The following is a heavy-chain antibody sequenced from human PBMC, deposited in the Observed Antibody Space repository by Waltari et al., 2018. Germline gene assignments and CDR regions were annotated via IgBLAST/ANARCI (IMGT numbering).Heavy chain of an antibody. Sequence: QVQLQESGPGLVKPSETLSLTCAVSGYSISSGYYWGWIRQPPGTGLEWIAIIYHSGTPYYNPSLKSRVTISVDTSKNQFSLKLSSVTAADTAVYYCARIIVTIFGVGGAGYFDYWGQGTQVTVSS. CDR2: IYHSGTP. CDR3: ARIIVTIFGVGGAGYFDY. D-gene: IGHD3-3*01. CDR1: GYSISSGYY. J-gene: IGHJ4*02. V-gene: IGHV4-38-2*01.